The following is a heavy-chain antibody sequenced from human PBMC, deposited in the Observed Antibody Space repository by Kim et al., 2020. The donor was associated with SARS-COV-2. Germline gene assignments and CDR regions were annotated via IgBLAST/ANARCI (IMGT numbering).Heavy chain of an antibody. CDR1: GYSFTSYW. CDR3: ARWGKDCGGDCPPHYFDY. D-gene: IGHD2-21*02. CDR2: IYPGDSDT. J-gene: IGHJ4*02. Sequence: GESLKISCKGSGYSFTSYWIGWVRQMPGKGLEWMGIIYPGDSDTRYSPSFQGQVTISADKSISTAYLQWSSLKASDTAMYYCARWGKDCGGDCPPHYFDYWGQGTLVTVSS. V-gene: IGHV5-51*01.